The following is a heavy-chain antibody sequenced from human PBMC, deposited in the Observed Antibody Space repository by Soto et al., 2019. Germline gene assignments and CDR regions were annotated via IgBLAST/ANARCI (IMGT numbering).Heavy chain of an antibody. Sequence: QVQQVQSGAEVKRPGASAKVSGKASGYTFTSYGFSWVRQAPGQGLEWMGWISAYDGSTNYAQKFQGRVIMTTDTSPSTAYMELKSLRSGDTAVYYCARHNSQWPNWFDPWGQGTLVTVSS. J-gene: IGHJ5*02. CDR1: GYTFTSYG. V-gene: IGHV1-18*01. D-gene: IGHD1-1*01. CDR2: ISAYDGST. CDR3: ARHNSQWPNWFDP.